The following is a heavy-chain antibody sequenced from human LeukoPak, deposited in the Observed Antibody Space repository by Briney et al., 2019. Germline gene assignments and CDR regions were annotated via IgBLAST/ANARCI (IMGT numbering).Heavy chain of an antibody. D-gene: IGHD6-6*01. Sequence: GSLRLSCAASGFTFSSYSMNWVRQAPGKGLEWVSSISSSSSYIYYADSVKGRFTISRDNAKNSLYLQMNSLRAEDTAVYYCARDPESRAGNDAFDIWGQGTMVTVSS. J-gene: IGHJ3*02. CDR2: ISSSSSYI. V-gene: IGHV3-21*01. CDR3: ARDPESRAGNDAFDI. CDR1: GFTFSSYS.